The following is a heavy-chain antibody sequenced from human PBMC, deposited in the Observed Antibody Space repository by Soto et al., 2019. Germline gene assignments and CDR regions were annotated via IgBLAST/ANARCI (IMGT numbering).Heavy chain of an antibody. J-gene: IGHJ6*02. Sequence: QVQLQESGPGLVKPSGTLSLTCAVSGGSISSSNWWSWVRQPPGKGLEWIGEIYHSGSTNYNPSPKSRGTLLLDKSKNQPSRKLSSVTAADTAVYYCARVVGGYYYGMDVWGQGTTVTVSS. CDR3: ARVVGGYYYGMDV. CDR1: GGSISSSNW. D-gene: IGHD2-2*01. V-gene: IGHV4-4*02. CDR2: IYHSGST.